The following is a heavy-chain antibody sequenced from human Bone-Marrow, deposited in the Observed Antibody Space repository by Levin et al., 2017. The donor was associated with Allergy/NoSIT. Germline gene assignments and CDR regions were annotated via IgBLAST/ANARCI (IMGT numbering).Heavy chain of an antibody. Sequence: PGGSLRLSCAASGFTFSSYEMNWVRQAPGKGLEWVSYISSSGNPIYYADSVKGRFTISRDNAKNSLYLQMSSLRADDTAVYYCARGAGSSATHYFDYWGQGTLVTVSS. CDR2: ISSSGNPI. CDR3: ARGAGSSATHYFDY. CDR1: GFTFSSYE. V-gene: IGHV3-48*03. J-gene: IGHJ4*02. D-gene: IGHD1-26*01.